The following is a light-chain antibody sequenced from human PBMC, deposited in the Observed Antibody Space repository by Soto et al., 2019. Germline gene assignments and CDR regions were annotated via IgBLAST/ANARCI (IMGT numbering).Light chain of an antibody. CDR1: QSVSNN. CDR2: GAS. Sequence: DIVLTQSPGTLSLSPGERATLSCRASQSVSNNYLAWYQQKPGQAPRLLIYGASTRATGIPARFSGSGSGTEFTLTISSLQSEDFAVYFCQQYNNWPSFGQGTRLEIK. CDR3: QQYNNWPS. J-gene: IGKJ5*01. V-gene: IGKV3-15*01.